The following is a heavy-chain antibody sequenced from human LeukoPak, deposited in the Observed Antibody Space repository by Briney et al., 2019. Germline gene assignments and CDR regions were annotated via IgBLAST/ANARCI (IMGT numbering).Heavy chain of an antibody. CDR1: GGSISSSSYY. CDR3: ANTAGYSSSWYKFDY. V-gene: IGHV4-39*01. CDR2: IYYSGST. D-gene: IGHD6-13*01. J-gene: IGHJ4*02. Sequence: PSETLSLTCTVSGGSISSSSYYWGWIRQPPGTGLEWIGSIYYSGSTYYNPSLKSRVTISVDTSKNQFSLKLSSVTAADTAVYYCANTAGYSSSWYKFDYWGQGTLVTVSS.